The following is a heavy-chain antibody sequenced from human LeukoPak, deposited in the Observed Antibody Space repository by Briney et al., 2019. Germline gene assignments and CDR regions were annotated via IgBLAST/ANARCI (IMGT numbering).Heavy chain of an antibody. J-gene: IGHJ6*03. D-gene: IGHD3-3*01. Sequence: PGESLRLSCAVSGFTFSSYWMSWVRQAPGKGLEWVANIKKDGSEKYYVDSVKGRFTISRDNAKNSLYLQMNSLRAEDTAVYYCARDHFSYYDFWSGSPLYMDVWGKGTTVTVSS. CDR3: ARDHFSYYDFWSGSPLYMDV. CDR2: IKKDGSEK. CDR1: GFTFSSYW. V-gene: IGHV3-7*01.